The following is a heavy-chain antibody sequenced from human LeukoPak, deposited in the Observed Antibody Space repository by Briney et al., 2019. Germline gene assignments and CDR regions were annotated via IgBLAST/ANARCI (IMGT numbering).Heavy chain of an antibody. CDR3: ARDLRGYSPFDY. Sequence: ASETLSLTSAVYGGSFSGYSWSWIRRPPGKGLEWIGEITHSGSANYNPSPKSRVTMSLDTSKNQFSLNLRSVTAADTAVYYCARDLRGYSPFDYWGQGTLVTVSS. CDR2: ITHSGSA. CDR1: GGSFSGYS. D-gene: IGHD5-18*01. J-gene: IGHJ4*02. V-gene: IGHV4-34*01.